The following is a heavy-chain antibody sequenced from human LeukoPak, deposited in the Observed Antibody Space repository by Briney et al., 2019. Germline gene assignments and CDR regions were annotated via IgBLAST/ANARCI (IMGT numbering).Heavy chain of an antibody. J-gene: IGHJ4*02. CDR2: IDRSGSNT. CDR3: ASKTGKTGTYD. Sequence: GGSLRLSCVVSGFNFFDYVMIWVRQAPGKGLEWVSSIDRSGSNTYYADSVKGQFTISRDNSKNTLFLQMNSLRAEDTAVYHCASKTGKTGTYDWGQGTLVTVSS. CDR1: GFNFFDYV. D-gene: IGHD1-1*01. V-gene: IGHV3-23*05.